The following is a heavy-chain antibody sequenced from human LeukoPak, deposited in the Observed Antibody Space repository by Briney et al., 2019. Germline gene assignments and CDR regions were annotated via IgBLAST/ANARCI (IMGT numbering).Heavy chain of an antibody. CDR3: ARDCTGGTCYDAFDI. CDR1: GFTFSSYG. V-gene: IGHV3-30*03. Sequence: GGSLRLSCAASGFTFSSYGMHWVRQAPGKGLEWVTLISYDGSNKYYADSVKGRFTISRDNSKNTLYLQMNSLRAGDTAVYYCARDCTGGTCYDAFDIWGQGTMVTVSP. CDR2: ISYDGSNK. J-gene: IGHJ3*02. D-gene: IGHD2-15*01.